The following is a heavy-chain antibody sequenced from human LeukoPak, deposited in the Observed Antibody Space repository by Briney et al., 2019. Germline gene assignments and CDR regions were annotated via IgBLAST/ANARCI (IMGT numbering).Heavy chain of an antibody. CDR1: GYTFTSYD. Sequence: GASVKVSCKASGYTFTSYDINWVRQATGQGLEWMGWMNPNSGNTGYAQKFQGRGTMTRNTSISTAYMELSSLRSEDTAVYYCARGRASEYYYYYYMDVWGKGTTVTVSS. J-gene: IGHJ6*03. CDR3: ARGRASEYYYYYYMDV. V-gene: IGHV1-8*01. CDR2: MNPNSGNT. D-gene: IGHD3-3*01.